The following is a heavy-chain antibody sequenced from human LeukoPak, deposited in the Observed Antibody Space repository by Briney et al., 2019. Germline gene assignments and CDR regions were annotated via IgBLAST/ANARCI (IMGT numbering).Heavy chain of an antibody. CDR3: AKSRYCTSTSCYKGHGMDV. Sequence: GGSLRLSCAASGFTFSTYAMTWVRQAPGQGLEWVSGISGSGGTTYYVDSVKGRFTISRDNSKNTLYLQMISLRAEDTAVYYCAKSRYCTSTSCYKGHGMDVWGQGTTVTVSS. CDR1: GFTFSTYA. CDR2: ISGSGGTT. J-gene: IGHJ6*02. V-gene: IGHV3-23*01. D-gene: IGHD2-2*02.